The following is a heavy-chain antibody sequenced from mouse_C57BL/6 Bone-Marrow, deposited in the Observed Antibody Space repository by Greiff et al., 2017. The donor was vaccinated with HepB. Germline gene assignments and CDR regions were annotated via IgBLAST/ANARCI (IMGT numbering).Heavy chain of an antibody. J-gene: IGHJ4*01. CDR2: ISDGGSYT. V-gene: IGHV5-4*01. Sequence: EVQWVESGGGLVKPGGSLKLSCAASGFTFSSYAMSWVRQTPEKRLEWVATISDGGSYTYYPDNVKGRFTISRDNAKNNLYLQMSHLKSEDTAMYYCAREDAMDYWGQGTSVTVSS. CDR3: AREDAMDY. CDR1: GFTFSSYA.